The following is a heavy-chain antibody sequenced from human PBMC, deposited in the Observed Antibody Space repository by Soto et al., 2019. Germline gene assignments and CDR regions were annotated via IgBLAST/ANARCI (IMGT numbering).Heavy chain of an antibody. Sequence: SVKVSCKASGGTFSSYAISWVRQAPGQGLEWMGGIIPIFGTANYAQNFQGRVTITADKSTSTAYMELSSLRSEDTAVYYCARVRYCSSTSGYTRFDCWGQGTLVNVS. V-gene: IGHV1-69*06. D-gene: IGHD2-2*02. J-gene: IGHJ4*02. CDR3: ARVRYCSSTSGYTRFDC. CDR1: GGTFSSYA. CDR2: IIPIFGTA.